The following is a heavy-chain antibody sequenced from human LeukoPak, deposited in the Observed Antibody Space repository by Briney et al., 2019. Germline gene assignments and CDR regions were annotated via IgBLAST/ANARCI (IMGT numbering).Heavy chain of an antibody. CDR2: INFNRGDT. Sequence: ASVKVSCKASGYTFTGYYMHWVRQAPGHGLEYMGWINFNRGDTNSAERFQGRVTMTRDTSTDTVYMDLSSLRSDDTALYYCARDKSNGIGIVYWGQGTPVTVSS. CDR3: ARDKSNGIGIVY. V-gene: IGHV1-2*02. D-gene: IGHD1-26*01. J-gene: IGHJ4*02. CDR1: GYTFTGYY.